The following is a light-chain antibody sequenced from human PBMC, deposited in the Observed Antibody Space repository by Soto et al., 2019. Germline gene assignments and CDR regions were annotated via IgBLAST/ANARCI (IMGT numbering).Light chain of an antibody. J-gene: IGKJ1*01. CDR2: DAS. CDR3: HQRSNWPWT. CDR1: QSVSRY. Sequence: EIVLTQSPATLSLSPGERATLSCRASQSVSRYLAWYQHKAGQAPRLLIYDASSRATGIPARFSGSGSGTDFTLTISSLEPEDFAVYYCHQRSNWPWTFGQGTKV. V-gene: IGKV3-11*01.